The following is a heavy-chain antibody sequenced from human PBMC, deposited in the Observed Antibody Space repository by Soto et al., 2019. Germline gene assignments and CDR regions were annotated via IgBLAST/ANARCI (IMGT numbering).Heavy chain of an antibody. CDR2: IYYSGST. CDR1: GGSISSYY. CDR3: ARGGIAVAGTGGPFGYYYYYMDV. J-gene: IGHJ6*03. Sequence: SETLSLTCTVSGGSISSYYWSWIRQPPGKGLEWIGYIYYSGSTNYNPSLKSRVTISVDTSKNQFSLKLSSVTAADTAVYYCARGGIAVAGTGGPFGYYYYYMDVWGKGTTVTVSS. D-gene: IGHD6-19*01. V-gene: IGHV4-59*01.